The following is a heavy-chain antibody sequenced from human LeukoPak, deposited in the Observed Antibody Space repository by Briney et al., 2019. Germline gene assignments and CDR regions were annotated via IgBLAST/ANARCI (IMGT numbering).Heavy chain of an antibody. D-gene: IGHD3-10*01. Sequence: GGSLRLSCAASGFTFSSYTMHWVRQAPGKGLEWVAVISYDGANKYYADSVEGRFTISRDNSKNTLYLQMNSLRAEDTAVYYCARDSGWYFDLWGRGTLVTVSS. V-gene: IGHV3-30-3*01. J-gene: IGHJ2*01. CDR1: GFTFSSYT. CDR3: ARDSGWYFDL. CDR2: ISYDGANK.